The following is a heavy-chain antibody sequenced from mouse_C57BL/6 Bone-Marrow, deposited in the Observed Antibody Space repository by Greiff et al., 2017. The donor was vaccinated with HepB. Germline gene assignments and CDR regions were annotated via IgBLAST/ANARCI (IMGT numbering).Heavy chain of an antibody. Sequence: EVKLMESGGDLVKPGGSLKLSCAASGFTFSSYGMSWVRQTPDKRLEWVATISSGGSYTYYPDSVKGRVTISRDNAKNTLYLQMSSLKSEDTAMYYCARQGITTVVAPRAMDYWGQGTSVTVSS. D-gene: IGHD1-1*01. V-gene: IGHV5-6*01. CDR3: ARQGITTVVAPRAMDY. J-gene: IGHJ4*01. CDR2: ISSGGSYT. CDR1: GFTFSSYG.